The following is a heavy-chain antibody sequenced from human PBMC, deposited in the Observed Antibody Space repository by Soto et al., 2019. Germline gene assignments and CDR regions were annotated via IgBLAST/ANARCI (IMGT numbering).Heavy chain of an antibody. CDR2: IIPVFGTT. CDR1: GASFGSYA. D-gene: IGHD3-10*01. Sequence: QMQLVQSGPEVKKPGSSVKVSCKASGASFGSYAVSWVRQAPGQGLEWMGAIIPVFGTTNYTQKFQGRVTITADDSTTTAYMELSSLRSDDTAVYYGAREPFGRFDPWGQGTLVTVSS. CDR3: AREPFGRFDP. V-gene: IGHV1-69*01. J-gene: IGHJ5*02.